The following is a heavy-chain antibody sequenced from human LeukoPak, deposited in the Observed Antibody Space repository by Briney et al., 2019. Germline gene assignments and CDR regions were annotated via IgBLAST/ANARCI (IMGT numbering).Heavy chain of an antibody. D-gene: IGHD3-22*01. Sequence: GGSLRLSCAASGFTFSGSAMHWVRQASGKGLEWVGRIRSKANSYATAYAASVKGRFTISRDDSKNTAYLQMNSLKTEDTAVYYCTRDPEIVVVNWRRAFDIWGQGTMVTVSS. CDR1: GFTFSGSA. V-gene: IGHV3-73*01. CDR3: TRDPEIVVVNWRRAFDI. CDR2: IRSKANSYAT. J-gene: IGHJ3*02.